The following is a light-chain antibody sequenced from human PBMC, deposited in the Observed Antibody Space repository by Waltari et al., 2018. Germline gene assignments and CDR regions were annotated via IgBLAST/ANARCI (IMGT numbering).Light chain of an antibody. CDR2: STN. CDR1: SGPVSTHHY. CDR3: VLYMGSAIWV. V-gene: IGLV8-61*01. J-gene: IGLJ3*02. Sequence: QTVVTQERSFSVSPGGTVKLSCGLSSGPVSTHHYPSWYQQTPGQAPRTLIYSTNIRSSGVPDRFSGSILANKAALTITGAQADDECDYYCVLYMGSAIWVFGGGTKLTVL.